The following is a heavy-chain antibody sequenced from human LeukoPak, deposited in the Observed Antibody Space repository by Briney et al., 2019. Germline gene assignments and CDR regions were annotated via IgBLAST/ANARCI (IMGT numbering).Heavy chain of an antibody. CDR2: IKQDGSEK. Sequence: GGSLRLSCAASGFTFSSYWMSWVRQAPGKGLEWVANIKQDGSEKYYVDSVKGRFTISRDNAKNSLYLQVNSLRAEDTAVYYCAREYYGSGSYPPFSDYWGQGTLVTVSS. J-gene: IGHJ4*02. D-gene: IGHD3-10*01. CDR1: GFTFSSYW. V-gene: IGHV3-7*01. CDR3: AREYYGSGSYPPFSDY.